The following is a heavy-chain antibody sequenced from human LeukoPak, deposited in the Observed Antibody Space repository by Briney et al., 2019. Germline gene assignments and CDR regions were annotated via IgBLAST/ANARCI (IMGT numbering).Heavy chain of an antibody. CDR2: IYYSGST. Sequence: SETLSLTCTVSGGSISSSSYYWGWIRQPPGKGLEWIGNIYYSGSTYYNPSLKSRVTISVDTSKNQFSLKLSSVTAADTAVYYCARDPYGGPHAFDIWGQGTMVTVSS. CDR3: ARDPYGGPHAFDI. J-gene: IGHJ3*02. D-gene: IGHD4-23*01. V-gene: IGHV4-39*07. CDR1: GGSISSSSYY.